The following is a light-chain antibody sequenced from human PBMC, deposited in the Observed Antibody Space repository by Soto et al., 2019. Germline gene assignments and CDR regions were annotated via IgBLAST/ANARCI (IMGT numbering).Light chain of an antibody. J-gene: IGLJ1*01. CDR2: DVS. CDR3: SAFTGTSYV. Sequence: QSALTQPASVSGSPGQSITISCTGTSSDVGGNKYVSWYQQYPGKAPKLMICDVSNRPSGVSNRFSGSKSGNTASLTISGLQAEDEADYYCSAFTGTSYVFGTGTKATVL. V-gene: IGLV2-14*03. CDR1: SSDVGGNKY.